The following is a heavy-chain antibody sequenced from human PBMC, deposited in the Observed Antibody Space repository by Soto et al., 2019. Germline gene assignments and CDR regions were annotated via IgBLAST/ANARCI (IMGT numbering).Heavy chain of an antibody. CDR3: TRQSRWAAAYYYGMDV. CDR1: GFTFSGSA. Sequence: GGSLRLSCAASGFTFSGSAMHWVRQASGKGLEWVGRIRSKANSYATAYAASVKGRFTISRDDSKNTAYLQMNSLKTEDTAVYYCTRQSRWAAAYYYGMDVWGQGTTVTVSS. CDR2: IRSKANSYAT. D-gene: IGHD6-13*01. J-gene: IGHJ6*02. V-gene: IGHV3-73*01.